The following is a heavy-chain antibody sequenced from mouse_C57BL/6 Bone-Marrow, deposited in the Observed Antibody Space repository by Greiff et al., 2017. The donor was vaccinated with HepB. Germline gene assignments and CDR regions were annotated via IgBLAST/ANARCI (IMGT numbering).Heavy chain of an antibody. J-gene: IGHJ2*01. CDR2: IYPGSGNT. D-gene: IGHD2-1*01. V-gene: IGHV1-66*01. CDR1: GYSFTSYY. Sequence: VQLQQSGPELVKPGASVKISCKASGYSFTSYYIPWVKQRPGQGLEWIGWIYPGSGNTKYNEKFKGKATLTADTSSSTAYMQLSSLTSEDSAVYYCARCGGGSTNYFDYWGQGTTLTVSS. CDR3: ARCGGGSTNYFDY.